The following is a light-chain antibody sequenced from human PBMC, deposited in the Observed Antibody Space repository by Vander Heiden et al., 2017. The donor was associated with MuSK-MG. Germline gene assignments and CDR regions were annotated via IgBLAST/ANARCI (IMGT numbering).Light chain of an antibody. Sequence: EIVMTQSPATLSVSPGERATLSCRASQSVSSNLAWYQQKPVHVLMLLIYGASTMATGFQDRFSGSGDGTQFHLTIGSRQSEDLAVYYFQKENNGHHLCTFGQGTKLXIK. CDR1: QSVSSN. CDR3: QKENNGHHLCT. V-gene: IGKV3-15*01. CDR2: GAS. J-gene: IGKJ2*02.